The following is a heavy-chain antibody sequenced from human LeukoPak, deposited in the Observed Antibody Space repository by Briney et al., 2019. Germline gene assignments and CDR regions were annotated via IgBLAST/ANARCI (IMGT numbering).Heavy chain of an antibody. CDR3: ACFDYYYYYMDV. V-gene: IGHV4-61*02. CDR1: GGSISSGSYY. CDR2: IYTSGST. D-gene: IGHD3-16*01. Sequence: KPSETLSLTCTVSGGSISSGSYYWSWIRQPAGKGLEWIGRIYTSGSTNYNPSLKSRVTISVDTSKNQFSLKLSSVTAADSAVYYCACFDYYYYYMDVWGKGTTVTVSS. J-gene: IGHJ6*03.